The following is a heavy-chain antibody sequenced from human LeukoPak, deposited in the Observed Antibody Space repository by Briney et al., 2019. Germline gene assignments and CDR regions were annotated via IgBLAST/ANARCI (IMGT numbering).Heavy chain of an antibody. J-gene: IGHJ4*02. CDR3: AKSLTTNIADLDY. Sequence: GGSLRLSCAASGFTFSSYGMQWVRQAPGKGLEWLALISSDGVNQYYTDSVRGRFTVSRDNSKSTLYLQMNSLRAEDTALYYCAKSLTTNIADLDYWGQGTLVAVSS. CDR1: GFTFSSYG. V-gene: IGHV3-33*06. D-gene: IGHD2-8*01. CDR2: ISSDGVNQ.